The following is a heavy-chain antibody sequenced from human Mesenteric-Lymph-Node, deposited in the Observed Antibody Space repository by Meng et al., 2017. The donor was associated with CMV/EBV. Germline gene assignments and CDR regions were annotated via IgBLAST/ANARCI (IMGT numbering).Heavy chain of an antibody. CDR1: GFTFSDYY. V-gene: IGHV3-11*04. CDR3: ASAGYSSGWYALDY. J-gene: IGHJ4*02. Sequence: GESLKISCVASGFTFSDYYMAWIRQAPGKGLEWVSYITTSGSIIYSADSVKGRFIISRDNAKDSLYLQMNNLRADDTAVYYCASAGYSSGWYALDYWGQGTLVTVSS. CDR2: ITTSGSII. D-gene: IGHD6-19*01.